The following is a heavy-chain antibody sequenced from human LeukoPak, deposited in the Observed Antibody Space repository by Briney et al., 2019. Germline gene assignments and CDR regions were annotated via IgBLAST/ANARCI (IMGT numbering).Heavy chain of an antibody. D-gene: IGHD2-2*01. J-gene: IGHJ4*02. Sequence: GGTLRPSCAASGFTFSSYYRHWVRQAPGKGLEWVGEISYDGSNKYYPDSVKRRFTIARDNSKNTLYLQMNSLRAEDTAVYYCATSRPGYCSSTSCLGSDYWGQGTLVTVSS. V-gene: IGHV3-30-3*01. CDR3: ATSRPGYCSSTSCLGSDY. CDR1: GFTFSSYY. CDR2: ISYDGSNK.